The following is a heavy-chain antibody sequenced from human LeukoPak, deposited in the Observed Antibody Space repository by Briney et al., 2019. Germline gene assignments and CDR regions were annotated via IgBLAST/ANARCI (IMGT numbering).Heavy chain of an antibody. CDR3: ARKAEEKPEKAAAGTGFEY. CDR2: ISAYNGNT. CDR1: GYTFTSYG. J-gene: IGHJ4*02. Sequence: ASVKVSCKASGYTFTSYGISWVRQAPGQGLEWMGWISAYNGNTNYAQKLQGRVTMTTDTSTRTAYMELRSLRSDDTSVYYCARKAEEKPEKAAAGTGFEYWGQGTLVPVSP. D-gene: IGHD6-13*01. V-gene: IGHV1-18*01.